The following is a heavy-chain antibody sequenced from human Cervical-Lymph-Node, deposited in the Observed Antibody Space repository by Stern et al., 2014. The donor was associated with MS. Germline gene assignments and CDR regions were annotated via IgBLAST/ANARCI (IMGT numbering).Heavy chain of an antibody. V-gene: IGHV4-31*03. J-gene: IGHJ4*02. CDR1: GGSLTSGGYF. D-gene: IGHD1-14*01. CDR3: ARDDRSRFTD. CDR2: LSYSGTT. Sequence: QMQLQESGPGVVKPSQTLSLTCTVTGGSLTSGGYFWNWVRQYPVKGLEWIGFLSYSGTTSYSASLKGRISISVDTSKNQFSLKLKYVTAADTAIYFCARDDRSRFTDWGQGTLVTVSS.